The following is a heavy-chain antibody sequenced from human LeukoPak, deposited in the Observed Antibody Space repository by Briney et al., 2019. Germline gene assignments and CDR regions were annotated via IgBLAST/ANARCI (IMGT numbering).Heavy chain of an antibody. CDR1: GGSISSYY. Sequence: SETLSLTFTVSGGSISSYYWSWIRQPPGKGLEWIGYIYYSGSTNYNPSLKSRVTISVDTSKNQFSLKLSSVTAADTAVYYCARLPRYYDILTGYFLPYGMDVWGQGTTVTVSS. J-gene: IGHJ6*02. D-gene: IGHD3-9*01. V-gene: IGHV4-59*08. CDR2: IYYSGST. CDR3: ARLPRYYDILTGYFLPYGMDV.